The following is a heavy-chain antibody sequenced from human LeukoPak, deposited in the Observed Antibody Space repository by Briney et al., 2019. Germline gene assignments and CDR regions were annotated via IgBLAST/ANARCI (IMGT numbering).Heavy chain of an antibody. Sequence: PGGSLRLSCAASGFTFSSYGMHWVRQAPGKGLEWVAVIWYDGSNKYYADSVKGRFTISRDNSKNTLYLQMNSLRAEDTAVYYCTRDVGGRVFDYWGQGTLVTVSS. CDR2: IWYDGSNK. CDR1: GFTFSSYG. J-gene: IGHJ4*02. D-gene: IGHD3-3*01. CDR3: TRDVGGRVFDY. V-gene: IGHV3-33*01.